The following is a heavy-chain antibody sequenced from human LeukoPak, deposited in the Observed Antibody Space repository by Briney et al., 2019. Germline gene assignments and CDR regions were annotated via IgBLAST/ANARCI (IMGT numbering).Heavy chain of an antibody. J-gene: IGHJ4*02. D-gene: IGHD5-12*01. Sequence: GGSLRLSCAASGFTFDDHGMTWVRQAPGKGLEWVSGINWNGDSTGYADSVKGRFTISRDNAESSLYLQMNSLRDEDTAVYYCAREYSGYDYVQYYFDYWGQGTLVTVSS. CDR2: INWNGDST. CDR3: AREYSGYDYVQYYFDY. V-gene: IGHV3-20*04. CDR1: GFTFDDHG.